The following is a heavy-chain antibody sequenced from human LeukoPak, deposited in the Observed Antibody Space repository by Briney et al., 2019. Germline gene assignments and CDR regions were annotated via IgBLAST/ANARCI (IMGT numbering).Heavy chain of an antibody. D-gene: IGHD6-19*01. CDR3: AKHITSIAVAHNAFDI. J-gene: IGHJ3*02. V-gene: IGHV3-9*01. CDR2: ISWNSGSI. Sequence: PGRSLRLSCAASGFTFGDYAMHWVRQAPGKGLEWVSGISWNSGSIGYADSVKGRFTISRDNAKNSLYLQMNSLRAEDTALYYCAKHITSIAVAHNAFDIWGQGTMVTVSS. CDR1: GFTFGDYA.